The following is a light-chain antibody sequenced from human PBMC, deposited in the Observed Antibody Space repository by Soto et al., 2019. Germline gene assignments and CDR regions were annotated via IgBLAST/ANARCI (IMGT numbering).Light chain of an antibody. CDR2: GAS. CDR1: RTINTY. CDR3: QQTYSDIS. V-gene: IGKV1-39*01. Sequence: DVRMTPSPSSLSASVGDTINITCRASRTINTYLNWFQQKPGEPPRLLIYGASTLHDGVPSRFSGSGSGADFTLTISGLQPEDFASYHCQQTYSDISFGGGTKVDIK. J-gene: IGKJ4*01.